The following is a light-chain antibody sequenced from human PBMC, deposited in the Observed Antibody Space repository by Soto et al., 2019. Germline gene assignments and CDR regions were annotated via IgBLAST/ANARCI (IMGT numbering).Light chain of an antibody. CDR2: GAS. V-gene: IGKV3-20*01. Sequence: EVVLTQSPGTLSLSPGERATLSCRASQSVAANYLAWYQQKRGKAPRLLIYGASSRAPGIPDRFSGSGSGTDFTLTISRLEPEDFSVYDCHQYGTAPLTFGPGTKVDIK. CDR1: QSVAANY. CDR3: HQYGTAPLT. J-gene: IGKJ3*01.